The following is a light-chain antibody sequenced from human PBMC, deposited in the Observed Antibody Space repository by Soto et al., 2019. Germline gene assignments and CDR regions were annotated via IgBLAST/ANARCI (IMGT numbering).Light chain of an antibody. J-gene: IGKJ1*01. CDR1: QSVDKF. Sequence: EVELTQSPATLSLSPGETATLSCRASQSVDKFLAWYQQRPGQPPRLLIFDSSNRATGVPDRFSGSGSGTEFTLTISSLQSEDFALYYCQQYNDWWTFGQGTKVDIK. V-gene: IGKV3-11*01. CDR2: DSS. CDR3: QQYNDWWT.